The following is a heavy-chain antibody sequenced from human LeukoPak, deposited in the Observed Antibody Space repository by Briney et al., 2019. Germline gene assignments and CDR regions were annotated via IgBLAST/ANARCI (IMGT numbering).Heavy chain of an antibody. Sequence: GGSLRLSCAASGFTFSSYEMNWVRQAPGKGLEWVSYISSSGSTIYYADSVKGRFTISRDNAKNSLYLQMNSLRAEDTAVYYCARYPYCGGDCYWGQGTLVTVSS. CDR2: ISSSGSTI. CDR3: ARYPYCGGDCY. V-gene: IGHV3-48*03. J-gene: IGHJ4*02. D-gene: IGHD2-21*02. CDR1: GFTFSSYE.